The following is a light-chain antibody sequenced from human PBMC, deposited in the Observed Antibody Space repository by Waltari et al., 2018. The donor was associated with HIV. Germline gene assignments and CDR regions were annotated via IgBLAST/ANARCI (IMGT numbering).Light chain of an antibody. CDR1: QGISTY. CDR3: QQVNTAFT. CDR2: PAS. V-gene: IGKV1-9*01. J-gene: IGKJ3*01. Sequence: DIQLTQFPSFLSASVGDRVTITCRAGQGISTYLAWYQQKPGKAPKLLIYPASTLQSGVPSRFSGSGSGTEFTLTISSLQPEDFATYYCQQVNTAFTFGPGTKVEIK.